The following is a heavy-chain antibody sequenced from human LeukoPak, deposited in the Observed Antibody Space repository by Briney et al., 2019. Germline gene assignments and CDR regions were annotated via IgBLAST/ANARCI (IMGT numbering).Heavy chain of an antibody. CDR2: IYTSGST. CDR3: ARDEARVLDY. CDR1: GGSISSGSYY. Sequence: SQTLSLTCTVSGGSISSGSYYWSWIRQPAGKGLEWIGRIYTSGSTNYNPSLKSRVTISVDTSKNQFSLELSSVTAADTAVYYCARDEARVLDYWGQGTLVTVSS. V-gene: IGHV4-61*02. J-gene: IGHJ4*02.